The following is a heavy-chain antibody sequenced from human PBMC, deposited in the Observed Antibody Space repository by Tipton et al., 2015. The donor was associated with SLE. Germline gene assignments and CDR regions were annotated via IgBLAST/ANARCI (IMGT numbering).Heavy chain of an antibody. V-gene: IGHV4-39*01. D-gene: IGHD2-2*02. J-gene: IGHJ4*02. CDR1: GGSITRSTYN. Sequence: PGLVKPSETLSLTCNVSGGSITRSTYNWGWIRQPPGKGLEWIGEITHSGSTSYNPSLKSRVIISIDTSKNEFSLKVRSVTAADTAVYYCARHSPYPSSVWGQGTLVTVSS. CDR3: ARHSPYPSSV. CDR2: ITHSGST.